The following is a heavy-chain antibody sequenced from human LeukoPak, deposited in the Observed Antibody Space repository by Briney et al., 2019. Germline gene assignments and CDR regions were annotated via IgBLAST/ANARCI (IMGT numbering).Heavy chain of an antibody. J-gene: IGHJ4*02. CDR1: GGSISSSSYY. CDR2: IYYSGST. CDR3: ARGRPIMITFGGVHHFDY. D-gene: IGHD3-16*01. Sequence: PSETLSLTCTVSGGSISSSSYYWGWIRQPPGKGLEWIGSIYYSGSTYYNPSLKSRVTISVDTSKNQFSLKLSSATAADTAVYYCARGRPIMITFGGVHHFDYWGQGTLVTVSS. V-gene: IGHV4-39*07.